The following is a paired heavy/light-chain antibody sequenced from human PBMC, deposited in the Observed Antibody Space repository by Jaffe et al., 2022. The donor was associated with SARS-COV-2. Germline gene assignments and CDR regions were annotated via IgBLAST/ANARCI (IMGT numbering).Heavy chain of an antibody. Sequence: EVQLVESGGALAQPGGSLRLSCVVSGFTFSNYEMNWVRQAPGKGLEWVSNIGRSGSSVYYADSVQGRFTVSRDNAKNSLFLQMSSLRVEDTAVYYCARDRDGHNPGWVDYWGQGTLVTVSS. CDR1: GFTFSNYE. V-gene: IGHV3-48*03. CDR2: IGRSGSSV. J-gene: IGHJ4*02. CDR3: ARDRDGHNPGWVDY.
Light chain of an antibody. V-gene: IGKV1-6*01. CDR1: QGIRSD. J-gene: IGKJ1*01. Sequence: AIQMTQSPSSLSASVGDRVTISCRASQGIRSDLGWYQQKPGKAPKLLIYAASSLESGVPSRFSGSGSGTDFTLTITSLQPEDFATYYCLQDYGYPRTFGQGTKVEIK. CDR3: LQDYGYPRT. CDR2: AAS.